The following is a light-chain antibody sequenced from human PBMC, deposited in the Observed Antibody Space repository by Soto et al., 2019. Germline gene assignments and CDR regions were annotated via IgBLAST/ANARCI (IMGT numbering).Light chain of an antibody. V-gene: IGLV2-8*01. J-gene: IGLJ1*01. CDR3: SSYSGTNYHYV. CDR2: EVS. Sequence: QSALTQPPSASGSFGQSVTISCTGTSSDVGGYNYVSWYQQHPGKAPKLMIYEVSERPSGLPDRFSGSKSGNTASLTVSGFQAADEADYYCSSYSGTNYHYVFGTGT. CDR1: SSDVGGYNY.